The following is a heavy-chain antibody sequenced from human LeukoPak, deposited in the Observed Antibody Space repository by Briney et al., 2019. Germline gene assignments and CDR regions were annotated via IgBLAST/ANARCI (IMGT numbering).Heavy chain of an antibody. CDR1: GFTFSSYS. CDR3: ARERPGYYGSGLPNNLDY. J-gene: IGHJ4*02. D-gene: IGHD3-10*01. Sequence: KSGGSLRLSCAASGFTFSSYSMNWVRQAPGKGLEWVSSISSSSSYIYYADSVKGRFTISRDNAKNTLYLQMNSLRAEDTAVYYCARERPGYYGSGLPNNLDYWGQGTLVTVSS. V-gene: IGHV3-21*01. CDR2: ISSSSSYI.